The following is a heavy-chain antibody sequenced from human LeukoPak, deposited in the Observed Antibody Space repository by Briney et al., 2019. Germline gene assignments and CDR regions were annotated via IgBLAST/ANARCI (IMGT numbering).Heavy chain of an antibody. CDR1: GFTFSSFD. CDR2: ISSSGSVI. J-gene: IGHJ4*02. Sequence: GGSLRLSCAASGFTFSSFDMNWVRQAPGKGLEWVSYISSSGSVIKYADSVKGRFTISRDNTKNSLYLQMDSLRGEDTAVYYCARELELDYWGQGSLVTVSS. V-gene: IGHV3-48*03. CDR3: ARELELDY. D-gene: IGHD1-1*01.